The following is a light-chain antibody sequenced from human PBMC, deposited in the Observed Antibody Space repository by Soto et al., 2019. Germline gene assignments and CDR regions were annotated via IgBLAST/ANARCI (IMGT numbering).Light chain of an antibody. CDR1: SRDVGGYNW. Sequence: QSALTQPPSASGSPGQSVTISCTGTSRDVGGYNWVSWYQQHPGKAPKLMIYDVSNRPSGVSNRFSGSKSGNTASLTISGLQAEDEADYYCSSYTSSSTLAIAGGTKLTVL. V-gene: IGLV2-14*01. CDR3: SSYTSSSTLA. CDR2: DVS. J-gene: IGLJ2*01.